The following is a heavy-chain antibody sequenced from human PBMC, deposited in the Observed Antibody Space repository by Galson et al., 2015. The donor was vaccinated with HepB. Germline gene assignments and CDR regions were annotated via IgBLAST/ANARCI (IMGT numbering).Heavy chain of an antibody. CDR2: IDPRDSYT. CDR1: GYNFSNYW. CDR3: ARHLGWDGSFDP. V-gene: IGHV5-10-1*01. J-gene: IGHJ5*02. D-gene: IGHD5-24*01. Sequence: QSGAEVKKPGESLRISCKASGYNFSNYWISWVRQMPGKGLEWLGRIDPRDSYTRYSPSFQGHVVMSTGKSISTAYLQWSSLQATDSAMYFCARHLGWDGSFDPWGQGTLVTVSS.